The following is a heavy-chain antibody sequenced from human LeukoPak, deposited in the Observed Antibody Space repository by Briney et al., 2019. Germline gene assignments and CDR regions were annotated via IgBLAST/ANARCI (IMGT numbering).Heavy chain of an antibody. CDR2: ISTSGDSI. V-gene: IGHV3-23*01. D-gene: IGHD3-10*01. Sequence: GGSLRLSCAASGFTFSSYSLNWVRQAPGKGLEWVSVISTSGDSIYYADAVKGRFTISRDNSKNTVYLQMNSLRAEDTAVYFCAKAAYFYGSGSYYNDYWGQGTLVTVSS. CDR3: AKAAYFYGSGSYYNDY. J-gene: IGHJ4*02. CDR1: GFTFSSYS.